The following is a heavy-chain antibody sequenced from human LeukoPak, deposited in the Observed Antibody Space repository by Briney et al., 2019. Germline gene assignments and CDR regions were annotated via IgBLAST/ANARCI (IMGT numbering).Heavy chain of an antibody. CDR1: GYTFTSYD. CDR3: ARDSVRRYSSSWYASL. J-gene: IGHJ4*02. Sequence: ASVKVSCKASGYTFTSYDINWVRQATGQGLEWMGWMNPNSGNTGYAQKFQGRVTMTRNTSISTAYMELSSLRSDDTAVYYCARDSVRRYSSSWYASLWGQGTLVTVSS. V-gene: IGHV1-8*01. CDR2: MNPNSGNT. D-gene: IGHD6-13*01.